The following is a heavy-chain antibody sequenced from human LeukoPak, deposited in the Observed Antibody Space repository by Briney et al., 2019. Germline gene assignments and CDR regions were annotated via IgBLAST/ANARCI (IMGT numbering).Heavy chain of an antibody. D-gene: IGHD1-26*01. J-gene: IGHJ5*02. Sequence: SETLSLTCTVSGGSISSGGYYWSWIRQPPGKGLEWIGYIYHSGSTYYNPSLKSRVTISVDRSKNQFSLKLSSVTAADTAVYYCARPSGSSPGWFDPWGQGTLVTVSS. CDR2: IYHSGST. CDR3: ARPSGSSPGWFDP. CDR1: GGSISSGGYY. V-gene: IGHV4-30-2*01.